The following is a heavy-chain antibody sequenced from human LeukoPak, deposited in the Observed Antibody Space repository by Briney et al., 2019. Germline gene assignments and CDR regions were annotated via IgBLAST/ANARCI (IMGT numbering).Heavy chain of an antibody. Sequence: ASVKVSCKSYGYTFTSYFMHWVRQAPGQGLEWMGIINPSGGSTSYAQKFQGRVSMTRDTSTSTVYMELSSLRSEDTAVYYCARDVSDCSGGSCYSYFDYWGQGTLVTVSS. D-gene: IGHD2-15*01. J-gene: IGHJ4*02. V-gene: IGHV1-46*01. CDR2: INPSGGST. CDR1: GYTFTSYF. CDR3: ARDVSDCSGGSCYSYFDY.